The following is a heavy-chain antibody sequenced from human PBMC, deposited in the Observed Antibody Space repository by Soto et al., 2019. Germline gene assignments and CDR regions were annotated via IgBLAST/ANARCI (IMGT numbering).Heavy chain of an antibody. V-gene: IGHV1-69*06. CDR3: ARGLECRGYCLDKPTWLAP. D-gene: IGHD2-15*01. Sequence: QVQLVQSGAEVKKPGSSVKVSCKASGGTFSTYTFSWGRQAPGQGLEWMGRIIPIFGTPYYAQNFQGRVTITADKSTSTVYMELSSLRSDDTAVYFCARGLECRGYCLDKPTWLAPWGQGTLVTVSS. CDR1: GGTFSTYT. J-gene: IGHJ5*02. CDR2: IIPIFGTP.